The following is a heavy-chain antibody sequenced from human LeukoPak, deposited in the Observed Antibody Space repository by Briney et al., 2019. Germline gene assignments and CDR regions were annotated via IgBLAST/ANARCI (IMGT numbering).Heavy chain of an antibody. D-gene: IGHD3-16*02. Sequence: ASVKVSCKASGYTFTGYYMHWVRQAPGQGLEWMGWINPNSGGTNYAQKFQGRVTMTRDTSTSTVYMELSSLRCEDTAVYYCARVRGITFGGVIVEDAFDIWGRGTMVTVSS. CDR1: GYTFTGYY. CDR3: ARVRGITFGGVIVEDAFDI. CDR2: INPNSGGT. J-gene: IGHJ3*02. V-gene: IGHV1-2*02.